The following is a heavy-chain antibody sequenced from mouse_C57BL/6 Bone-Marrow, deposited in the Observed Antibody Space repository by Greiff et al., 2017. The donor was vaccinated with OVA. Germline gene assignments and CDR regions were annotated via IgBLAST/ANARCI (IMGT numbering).Heavy chain of an antibody. D-gene: IGHD1-1*01. CDR2: INPGSGGT. CDR1: GYAFTNYL. J-gene: IGHJ4*01. CDR3: ARDLLLRYHYYAMDY. V-gene: IGHV1-54*01. Sequence: LQESGAELVRPGTSVKVSCKASGYAFTNYLIEWVKQRPGQGLEWIGVINPGSGGTNYNEKFKGKATLTADKSSSTAYMQLSSLTSEDSAVYFCARDLLLRYHYYAMDYWGQGTSVTVSS.